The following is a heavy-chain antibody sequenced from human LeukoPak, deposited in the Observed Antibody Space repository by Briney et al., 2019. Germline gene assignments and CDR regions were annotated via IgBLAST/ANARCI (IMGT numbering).Heavy chain of an antibody. V-gene: IGHV4-38-2*02. Sequence: SETLSLTCTVSGYSISSGYYWGWIRQPPGKGLEWIGSIYHSGSTYYNPSLKSRVTISVDTSENQFSLKLSSVTAADTAVYYCARDGAGTMYNWFDPWGQGTLVTVSS. CDR3: ARDGAGTMYNWFDP. D-gene: IGHD1-1*01. J-gene: IGHJ5*02. CDR2: IYHSGST. CDR1: GYSISSGYY.